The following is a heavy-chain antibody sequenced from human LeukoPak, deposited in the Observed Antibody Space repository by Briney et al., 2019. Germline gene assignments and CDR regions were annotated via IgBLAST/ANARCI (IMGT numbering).Heavy chain of an antibody. CDR3: ARVWVSGYSLDC. J-gene: IGHJ4*02. V-gene: IGHV4-30-4*01. CDR2: IYYSGST. CDR1: GGSISSGDYY. Sequence: SETLSLTCTVSGGSISSGDYYWRWIRQPPGKGLEWIGYIYYSGSTYYNPSLKSRVTISVDTPKNQFSLKLSSVTAADTAVYYCARVWVSGYSLDCWGQGTLVTVSS. D-gene: IGHD3-22*01.